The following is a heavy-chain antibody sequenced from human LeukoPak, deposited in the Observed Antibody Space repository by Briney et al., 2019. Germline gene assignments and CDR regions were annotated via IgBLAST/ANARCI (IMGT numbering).Heavy chain of an antibody. CDR3: ARDGVSALNLYSDL. J-gene: IGHJ2*01. CDR2: IYYSGST. Sequence: SETLSLTCIVSGGSISGYYWSWIRQPPGKGLEWIGSIYYSGSTDYNPSLKSRVIISVDTSKNQFSLSLISVTAADTAVYYCARDGVSALNLYSDLWGRGTLVTVSS. V-gene: IGHV4-59*01. D-gene: IGHD3-3*01. CDR1: GGSISGYY.